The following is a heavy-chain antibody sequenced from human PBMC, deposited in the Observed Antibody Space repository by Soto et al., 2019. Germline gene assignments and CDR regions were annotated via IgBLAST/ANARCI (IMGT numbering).Heavy chain of an antibody. J-gene: IGHJ4*02. Sequence: GGSLRLSCAASGFTFSSYAMHWVRQAPGKGLEWVAVISYDGSNKYYADSVKGRFTISRDNSKNTLYLQMNSLRAEDTALYYCARGNGGRDYWGPGTLVTVS. V-gene: IGHV3-30-3*01. CDR3: ARGNGGRDY. CDR2: ISYDGSNK. CDR1: GFTFSSYA. D-gene: IGHD4-17*01.